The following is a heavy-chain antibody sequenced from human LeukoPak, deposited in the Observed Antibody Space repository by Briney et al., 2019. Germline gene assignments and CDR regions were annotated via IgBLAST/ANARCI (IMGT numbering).Heavy chain of an antibody. CDR2: INWNGGDT. CDR1: GFTFDDYD. Sequence: RSGGSLRLSCAASGFTFDDYDMSWVRQAPGKGLEWVSGINWNGGDTAYADSVKGRFTISRDNAKNSLYLQMNSLRAEDTALYYCARDLPQIEYWGQGTLVTVSS. D-gene: IGHD3-22*01. J-gene: IGHJ4*02. CDR3: ARDLPQIEY. V-gene: IGHV3-20*04.